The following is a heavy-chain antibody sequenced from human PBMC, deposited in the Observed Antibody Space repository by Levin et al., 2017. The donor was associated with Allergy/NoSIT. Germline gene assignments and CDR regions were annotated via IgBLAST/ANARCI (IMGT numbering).Heavy chain of an antibody. CDR2: IKSKTDGGTT. V-gene: IGHV3-15*01. CDR1: GFTFSNAW. Sequence: GESLKISCAASGFTFSNAWMSWVRQAPGKGLEWVGRIKSKTDGGTTDYAAPVKGRFTISRDDSKNTLYLQMNSLKTEDTAVYYCTTDYRSDCSSTSCYILVGDAFDIWGQGTMVTVSS. J-gene: IGHJ3*02. CDR3: TTDYRSDCSSTSCYILVGDAFDI. D-gene: IGHD2-2*02.